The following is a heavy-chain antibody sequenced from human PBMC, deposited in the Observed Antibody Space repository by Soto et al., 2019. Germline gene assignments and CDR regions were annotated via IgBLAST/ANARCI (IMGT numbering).Heavy chain of an antibody. V-gene: IGHV4-34*01. CDR3: ARVLFYYYDSSSPIDY. D-gene: IGHD3-22*01. CDR2: INHSGST. Sequence: QVQLQQWGAGLLKPSETLSLTCAVYGGSFSGYYWSWIRLPPGLGLEWIGEINHSGSTNYNPSLKSRVTISVDTSKNQFSLRLSSVTAADTAVYSCARVLFYYYDSSSPIDYWGQGTLVTVSP. J-gene: IGHJ4*02. CDR1: GGSFSGYY.